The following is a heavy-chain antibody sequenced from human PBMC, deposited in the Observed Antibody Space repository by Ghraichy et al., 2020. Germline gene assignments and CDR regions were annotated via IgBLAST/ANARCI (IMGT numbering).Heavy chain of an antibody. CDR1: GFTFSTYD. J-gene: IGHJ4*02. CDR3: ARGDGSGRSYG. D-gene: IGHD3-10*01. CDR2: ISSRGST. Sequence: GGSLRLSCAASGFTFSTYDLNWVRQAPGKGLELVSYISSRGSTSYTDSVKGRFTISRDNAKNLVHLQMNSLKDEDTAMYYCARGDGSGRSYGWGQGTLVTVSS. V-gene: IGHV3-48*02.